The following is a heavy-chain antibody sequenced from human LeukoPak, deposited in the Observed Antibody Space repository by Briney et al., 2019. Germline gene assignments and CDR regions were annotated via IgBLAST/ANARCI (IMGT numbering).Heavy chain of an antibody. CDR1: GFSLSSYN. J-gene: IGHJ4*01. Sequence: GGSLRLSCAASGFSLSSYNLSWGSQAPGEGLEWVSSISSSSSYIHYAGSVKGRFTISRDKAKNSLYLQMNSLTVEDTAVYYCAAFPSGWNRHTPYFDSWGQGSLVSVSS. CDR3: AAFPSGWNRHTPYFDS. D-gene: IGHD6-19*01. V-gene: IGHV3-21*01. CDR2: ISSSSSYI.